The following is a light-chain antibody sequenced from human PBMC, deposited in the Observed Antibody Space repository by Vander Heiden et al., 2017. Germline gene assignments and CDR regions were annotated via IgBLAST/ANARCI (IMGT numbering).Light chain of an antibody. CDR3: QSYDSSLSGDVV. CDR2: GNS. V-gene: IGLV1-40*01. J-gene: IGLJ2*01. CDR1: SSNIGAGYD. Sequence: QSVLTQPPSVSGAPGQRVTISCTGSSSNIGAGYDVHWYQPLPGTAPNLLIYGNSNRPSGVPDRFSGSKSGTSASLAITGLQAEDEADYYCQSYDSSLSGDVVFGGGTKLTVL.